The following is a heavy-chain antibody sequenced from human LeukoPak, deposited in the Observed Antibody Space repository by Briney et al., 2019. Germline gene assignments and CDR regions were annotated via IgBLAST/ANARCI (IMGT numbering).Heavy chain of an antibody. J-gene: IGHJ4*02. CDR2: IYYSGST. CDR1: GGSISSSSYH. V-gene: IGHV4-39*01. D-gene: IGHD3-10*01. CDR3: ARQRDGSGSYFEN. Sequence: SETLSLTCTVSGGSISSSSYHWGWIRQPPGKGLDWIGSIYYSGSTYYNPSLKSRVTISVDTSKNQFSLKLSSVTAADTAVYYCARQRDGSGSYFENWGQGTLVTVSS.